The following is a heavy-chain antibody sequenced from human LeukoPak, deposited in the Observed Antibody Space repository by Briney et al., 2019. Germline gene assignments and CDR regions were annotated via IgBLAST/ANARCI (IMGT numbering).Heavy chain of an antibody. CDR1: GFTFSDYY. CDR3: ARGILYYYGSGAFDY. J-gene: IGHJ4*02. V-gene: IGHV3-11*01. D-gene: IGHD3-10*01. CDR2: ISSGGSTI. Sequence: GGSLRLSCAASGFTFSDYYMSWIRQAPGKGLEWVSYISSGGSTIYYADSVKGRFTISRDSAKNSMYLQMNSLRAEDTAVYYCARGILYYYGSGAFDYWGQGTQVTVSS.